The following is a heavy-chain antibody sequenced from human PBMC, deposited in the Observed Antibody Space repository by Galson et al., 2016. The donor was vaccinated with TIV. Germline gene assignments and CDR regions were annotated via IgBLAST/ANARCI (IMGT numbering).Heavy chain of an antibody. V-gene: IGHV2-70*11. J-gene: IGHJ2*01. CDR2: IDWDGDE. CDR1: GFSLNSDGMC. CDR3: ARTPYGDSFGWYFDL. Sequence: LVKPTQTLTLTCTFSGFSLNSDGMCVSWIRQPPGKALEWLARIDWDGDEYYSTFLQTRLSISKDTAKNQVVLTMTNMDPVDTATYYCARTPYGDSFGWYFDLWGRGTLVTVSS. D-gene: IGHD4-17*01.